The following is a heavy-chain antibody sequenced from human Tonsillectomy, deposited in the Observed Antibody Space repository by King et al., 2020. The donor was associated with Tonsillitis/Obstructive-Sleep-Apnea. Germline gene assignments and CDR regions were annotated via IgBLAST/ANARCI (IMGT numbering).Heavy chain of an antibody. D-gene: IGHD3-9*01. CDR2: INPSGGST. Sequence: EQLVQSGAEVKKPGASVKVSCKASGYTFTSYYMHWVRQAPGQGLEWMGIINPSGGSTSDAQKFQGRVTMTRDTSTSTVYMELSSLRSEDTAVYYCARDHVLTYYDILTGPYYFDYWGQGTLVTVSS. CDR1: GYTFTSYY. CDR3: ARDHVLTYYDILTGPYYFDY. J-gene: IGHJ4*02. V-gene: IGHV1-46*01.